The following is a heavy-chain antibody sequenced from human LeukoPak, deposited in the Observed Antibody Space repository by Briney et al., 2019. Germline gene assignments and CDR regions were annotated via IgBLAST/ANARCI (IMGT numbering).Heavy chain of an antibody. D-gene: IGHD1/OR15-1a*01. CDR3: AKHRGQSQQDALGY. V-gene: IGHV5-51*01. CDR2: IYPGDSDT. Sequence: GESLKISCKGSGYSFTSYWIGWVRQMPGKGLEWMGIIYPGDSDTRYSPSFQGQVTISVDKSINTVYLQWSSLKASDTAVYYCAKHRGQSQQDALGYWGQGTLVTVSS. J-gene: IGHJ4*02. CDR1: GYSFTSYW.